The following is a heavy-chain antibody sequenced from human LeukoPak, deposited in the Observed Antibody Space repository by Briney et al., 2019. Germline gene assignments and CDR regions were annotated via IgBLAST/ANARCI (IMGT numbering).Heavy chain of an antibody. CDR1: GGSISSYY. CDR3: ARETTCGGDCPPFEEPNWFDP. D-gene: IGHD2-21*02. Sequence: PSETLSLTCTVSGGSISSYYWSWIRQPPGKGLEWIGYIYYSGSTNYNPSLKSRVTISVDTSKNQFSLKLSSVTAADTAVYYCARETTCGGDCPPFEEPNWFDPWGQGTLVTVSS. V-gene: IGHV4-59*01. CDR2: IYYSGST. J-gene: IGHJ5*02.